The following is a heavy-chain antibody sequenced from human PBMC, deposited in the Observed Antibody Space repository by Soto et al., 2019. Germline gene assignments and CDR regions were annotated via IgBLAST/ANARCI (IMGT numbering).Heavy chain of an antibody. V-gene: IGHV4-34*12. J-gene: IGHJ4*02. Sequence: QVQLQQWGAGLLKPSETLSLTCAVYGGSFSGYYWSWIRQPPGKGLEWIGEIMHSGTTNYDPSLKSRLTMSVDTSKNQISLELNSVTAADTAVYYCARVKTGNLPYYFDFWGPGTRVIVSS. CDR1: GGSFSGYY. D-gene: IGHD1-1*01. CDR3: ARVKTGNLPYYFDF. CDR2: IMHSGTT.